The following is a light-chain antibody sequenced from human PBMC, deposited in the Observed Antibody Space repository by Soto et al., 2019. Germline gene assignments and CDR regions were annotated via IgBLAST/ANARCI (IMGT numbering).Light chain of an antibody. CDR2: DAS. CDR3: QQYSSNPQT. V-gene: IGKV3-11*01. J-gene: IGKJ2*01. Sequence: EIVLTQSPATLSLSPGERATLSCRASQSVSSYLAWYQQKPGQSPRLLIYDASNRATGIPARFSGSGSGTDFTLTISSLEPEDVAVYYCQQYSSNPQTFGQGTKLEIK. CDR1: QSVSSY.